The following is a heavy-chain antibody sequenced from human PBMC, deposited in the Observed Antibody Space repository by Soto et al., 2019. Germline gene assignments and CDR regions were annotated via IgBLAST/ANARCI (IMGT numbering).Heavy chain of an antibody. D-gene: IGHD3-10*01. J-gene: IGHJ6*02. Sequence: GESLKIACKGSGYIFTSYWISWVLQMPGKGLEWMGRIDPSDSYTNYSPSFQGHVTISADKSISTAYLQWSSLKASDTAMYYCARLSLLWFGELLYGMDVWGQGTTVTVSS. CDR2: IDPSDSYT. CDR1: GYIFTSYW. CDR3: ARLSLLWFGELLYGMDV. V-gene: IGHV5-10-1*01.